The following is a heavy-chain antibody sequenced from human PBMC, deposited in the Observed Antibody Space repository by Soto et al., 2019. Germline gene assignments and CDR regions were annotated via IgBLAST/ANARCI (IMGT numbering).Heavy chain of an antibody. CDR1: GGAISSGDYY. CDR3: ARVSYSSWFDP. CDR2: IYYSGST. Sequence: SETLSLTCTVSGGAISSGDYYWSWIRQPPGKGLEWIGYIYYSGSTYYNPSLKSRVTISVDTSKNQFSLKLSSVTAADTAVYYCARVSYSSWFDPWGQGTLVTVSS. V-gene: IGHV4-30-4*01. D-gene: IGHD1-26*01. J-gene: IGHJ5*02.